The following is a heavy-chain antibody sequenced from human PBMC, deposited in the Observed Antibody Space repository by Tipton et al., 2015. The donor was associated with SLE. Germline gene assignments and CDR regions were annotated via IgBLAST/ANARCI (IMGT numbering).Heavy chain of an antibody. J-gene: IGHJ5*02. CDR2: IHYSEGA. V-gene: IGHV4-38-2*02. CDR1: GYSVSSGYY. D-gene: IGHD3-10*01. CDR3: AKDRGARGWSDP. Sequence: TLSLTCTVSGYSVSSGYYWGWIRQPPGKGLEWIGYIHYSEGANYNPSLKSRVTISVDTSNNQFSLRLTSVTAADTAVYYCAKDRGARGWSDPWGQGILVTVSS.